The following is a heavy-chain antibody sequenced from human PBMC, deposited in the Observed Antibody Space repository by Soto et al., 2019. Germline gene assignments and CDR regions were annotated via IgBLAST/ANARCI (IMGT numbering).Heavy chain of an antibody. CDR2: ISAYSGDT. CDR1: GYTFTSHG. Sequence: ASVKVSCKSSGYTFTSHGITWVRQAPGQGLELVGWISAYSGDTNYAQKFQGRVTMTTDTFTSTAYMDLRSLTSDDTAVYYCARHGPKATVVTPALYYGMDVWGQGTTVTVSS. CDR3: ARHGPKATVVTPALYYGMDV. V-gene: IGHV1-18*01. D-gene: IGHD4-17*01. J-gene: IGHJ6*02.